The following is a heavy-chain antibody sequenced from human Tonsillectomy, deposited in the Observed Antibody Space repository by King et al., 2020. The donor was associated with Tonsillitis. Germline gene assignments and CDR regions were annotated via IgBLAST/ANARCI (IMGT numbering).Heavy chain of an antibody. Sequence: TLQESGPTLAKPPQTLTLTCTFSGFSLSTSGVAVGWIRQPPGKALEWLALIYWNDDKRYSPSLKSRLTITKDTFKNQVVLTMTNMDPVDTATYYCARGLVVVAGYYYYGMDVWGQGTTVTVSS. J-gene: IGHJ6*02. V-gene: IGHV2-5*01. CDR3: ARGLVVVAGYYYYGMDV. D-gene: IGHD2-15*01. CDR1: GFSLSTSGVA. CDR2: IYWNDDK.